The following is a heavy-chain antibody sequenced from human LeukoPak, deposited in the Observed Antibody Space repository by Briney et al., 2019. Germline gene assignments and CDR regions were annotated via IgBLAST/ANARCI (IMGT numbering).Heavy chain of an antibody. CDR3: ARDHGPSGSEYFQH. V-gene: IGHV3-33*01. CDR2: IWFDGTNK. CDR1: GFTFSSYA. Sequence: PGGSLRLSCAASGFTFSSYAMHWVRQAPGKGLEWVALIWFDGTNKFYADSVKGRFTVSRDNSKNTLYLQMNSLRAEDTAVYYRARDHGPSGSEYFQHWGQGTLVTASS. J-gene: IGHJ1*01. D-gene: IGHD3-10*01.